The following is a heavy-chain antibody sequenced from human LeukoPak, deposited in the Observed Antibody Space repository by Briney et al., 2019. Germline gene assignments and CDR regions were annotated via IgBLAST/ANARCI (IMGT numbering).Heavy chain of an antibody. CDR2: IKSQAFGGTT. J-gene: IGHJ4*02. Sequence: GGSLRLSCTASGFTFGDYAMSWVRQAPGKGLEWLGFIKSQAFGGTTEYAASVRGRFTISRDDSKRIAYLQMNSLKTEDTAVYYCTRVRKNKTYFYDSSGYYFEYWGQGALVTVSS. CDR3: TRVRKNKTYFYDSSGYYFEY. D-gene: IGHD3-22*01. V-gene: IGHV3-49*04. CDR1: GFTFGDYA.